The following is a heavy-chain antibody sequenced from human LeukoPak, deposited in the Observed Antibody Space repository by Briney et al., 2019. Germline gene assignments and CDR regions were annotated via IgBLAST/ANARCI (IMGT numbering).Heavy chain of an antibody. V-gene: IGHV3-30*18. Sequence: PGGSLRLSCAASGFTFSSYGMHWVRQAPGKGLEWVAVISYDGSNKYYADSVKGRFTISRDNSKNTLYLQMNSLRAEDTAVYYCAKEAYYGSGSYVDYWGQGTLVTVSS. J-gene: IGHJ4*02. D-gene: IGHD3-10*01. CDR3: AKEAYYGSGSYVDY. CDR2: ISYDGSNK. CDR1: GFTFSSYG.